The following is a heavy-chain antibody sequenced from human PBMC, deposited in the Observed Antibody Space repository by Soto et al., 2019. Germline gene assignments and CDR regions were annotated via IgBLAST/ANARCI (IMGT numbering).Heavy chain of an antibody. J-gene: IGHJ5*01. CDR2: INSDGSST. D-gene: IGHD2-21*01. CDR1: GFTFSSYW. V-gene: IGHV3-74*01. CDR3: VMSGTARLLRHSWFDT. Sequence: GGSLRLSCAASGFTFSSYWMHWVRQAPGKGLVWVSRINSDGSSTSYADSVKGRFTISRDNAKNTLYLQMNSLRAEDTAVYYCVMSGTARLLRHSWFDTWGQGTVVTVSS.